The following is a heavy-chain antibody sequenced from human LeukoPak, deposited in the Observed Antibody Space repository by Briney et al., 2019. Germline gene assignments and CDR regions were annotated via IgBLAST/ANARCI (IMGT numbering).Heavy chain of an antibody. CDR1: GGSISSYY. CDR2: IYYSGST. Sequence: SETLSLTCTVSGGSISSYYWSWIRQPPGKGLEWIGYIYYSGSTNYNPSLTSRVTISADTSKNQFSLKLSSVTAADTAVYYCAGQPVVVPAAMGYYYYGMDVWGKGTTVTVSS. CDR3: AGQPVVVPAAMGYYYYGMDV. V-gene: IGHV4-59*01. D-gene: IGHD2-2*01. J-gene: IGHJ6*04.